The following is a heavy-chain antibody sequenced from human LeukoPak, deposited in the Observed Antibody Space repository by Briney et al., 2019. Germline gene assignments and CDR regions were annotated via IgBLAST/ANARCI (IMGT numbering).Heavy chain of an antibody. D-gene: IGHD3-22*01. J-gene: IGHJ5*02. V-gene: IGHV1-69*05. Sequence: SVKVSCKASGGTFSSYAISWVRQAPGQGLEWMGGMIPIFGTANYAQKFQGRVTITTDESTSTAYMELSSLRSEDTAVYYCARESSGYYSGWFDPWGQGTLVTVSS. CDR1: GGTFSSYA. CDR3: ARESSGYYSGWFDP. CDR2: MIPIFGTA.